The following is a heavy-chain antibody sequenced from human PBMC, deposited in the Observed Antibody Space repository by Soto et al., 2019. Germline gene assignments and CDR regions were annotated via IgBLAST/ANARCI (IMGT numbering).Heavy chain of an antibody. J-gene: IGHJ4*02. D-gene: IGHD6-19*01. Sequence: QVQLVQSGAEVKKPGSLVKVSCKASGGTFSSYAISWVRQAPGQGLEWMGGIIPIFGTANYAQKFQGRVTITADESTSTAYMELSSLRSEDTAVYYCARLRGIAVAGTGVPPSDYWGQGTLVTVSS. CDR2: IIPIFGTA. CDR3: ARLRGIAVAGTGVPPSDY. V-gene: IGHV1-69*12. CDR1: GGTFSSYA.